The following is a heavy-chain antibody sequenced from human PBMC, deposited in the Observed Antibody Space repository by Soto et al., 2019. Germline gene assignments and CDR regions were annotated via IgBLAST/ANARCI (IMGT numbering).Heavy chain of an antibody. CDR1: SGSVSSGSYY. Sequence: SGTLSLTCTVPSGSVSSGSYYWSWIRQPPGKGLEWLGYIYYSGSTNYNPSLKSRVTISVDTSNNQFSLKLSSVTAADKAVYYCARDPLAAAAYYYYSGMDVWGQGTTVTVSS. D-gene: IGHD6-13*01. CDR3: ARDPLAAAAYYYYSGMDV. CDR2: IYYSGST. J-gene: IGHJ6*02. V-gene: IGHV4-61*01.